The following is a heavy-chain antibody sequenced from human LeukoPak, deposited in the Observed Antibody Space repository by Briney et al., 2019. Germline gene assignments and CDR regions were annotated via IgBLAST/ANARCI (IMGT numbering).Heavy chain of an antibody. D-gene: IGHD3-22*01. V-gene: IGHV4-61*08. CDR2: IYYSGST. J-gene: IGHJ4*02. Sequence: SETLSLTCTVSGGSISSGDYYWSWIRQPPGKGLEWIGYIYYSGSTNYNPSLKSRVTISLDTSENQFSLKLSSVTAADTAVYYCARRSGSAQRAYFFDYWGQGTLVTVSS. CDR3: ARRSGSAQRAYFFDY. CDR1: GGSISSGDYY.